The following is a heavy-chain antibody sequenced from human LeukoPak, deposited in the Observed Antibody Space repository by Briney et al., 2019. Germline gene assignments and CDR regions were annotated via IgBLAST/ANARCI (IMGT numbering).Heavy chain of an antibody. J-gene: IGHJ4*02. CDR2: VSGDGGST. CDR1: GFTFDDYA. Sequence: PGGSLRLSCAASGFTFDDYAMHWVRQAPGKGLEWVSLVSGDGGSTYYADSVKGRFTISRDNSKNSLYLQMNSLRTEDTALYYCAKDTAVGYYYGTFDYWGQGTLVTVSS. D-gene: IGHD3-22*01. CDR3: AKDTAVGYYYGTFDY. V-gene: IGHV3-43*02.